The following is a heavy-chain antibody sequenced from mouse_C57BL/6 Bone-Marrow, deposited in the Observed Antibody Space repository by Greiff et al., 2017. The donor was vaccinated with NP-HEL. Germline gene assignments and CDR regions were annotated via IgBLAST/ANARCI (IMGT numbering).Heavy chain of an antibody. CDR2: IYPGSGSI. Sequence: VQLQESGPELVKPGASVKISCKASGYAFSSSWMNWVKQRPGKGLEWIGRIYPGSGSIKYNEKFKDKATLTADKSSSTVYMELSRLTSEDSAVYFCARHEEGYDYDGGFAYWGQGTLVTVSA. CDR1: GYAFSSSW. D-gene: IGHD2-4*01. J-gene: IGHJ3*01. V-gene: IGHV1-62-2*01. CDR3: ARHEEGYDYDGGFAY.